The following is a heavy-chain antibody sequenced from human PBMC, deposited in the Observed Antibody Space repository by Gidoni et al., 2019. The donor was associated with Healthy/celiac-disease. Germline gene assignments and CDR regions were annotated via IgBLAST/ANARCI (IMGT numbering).Heavy chain of an antibody. J-gene: IGHJ5*02. Sequence: EVQLLESGGGLVQPGGSLRLSCAASGFTFSSYAMSWVRQAPGKGLEWVSAISGSGGSTYYADSVKGRFTISRDNSKNTLYLQMNSLRAEDTAVYYCAKDSPLAFRDGYNYNWFDPWGQGTLVTVSS. CDR1: GFTFSSYA. D-gene: IGHD5-12*01. CDR3: AKDSPLAFRDGYNYNWFDP. V-gene: IGHV3-23*01. CDR2: ISGSGGST.